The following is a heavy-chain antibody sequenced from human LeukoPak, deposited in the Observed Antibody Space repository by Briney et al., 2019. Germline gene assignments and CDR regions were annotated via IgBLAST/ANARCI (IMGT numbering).Heavy chain of an antibody. Sequence: GGSLRLSCAASGFTFSSYGMHWVRQAPGKGLEWVAFIRYDGSNKYYADSVKGRFTISRGNSKNTLYLQMNSLKCEDTAVYFCSWELDVLFGRRLEKWGQGTLVTV. V-gene: IGHV3-30*02. CDR1: GFTFSSYG. J-gene: IGHJ4*02. CDR3: SWELDVLFGRRLEK. CDR2: IRYDGSNK. D-gene: IGHD3-10*02.